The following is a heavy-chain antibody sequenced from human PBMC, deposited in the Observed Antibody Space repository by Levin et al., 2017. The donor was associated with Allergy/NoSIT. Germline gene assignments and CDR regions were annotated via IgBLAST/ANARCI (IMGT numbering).Heavy chain of an antibody. V-gene: IGHV1-69*13. D-gene: IGHD1-26*01. CDR1: GGTFSSYA. CDR2: IIPIFGTA. CDR3: ARGGVGARHFDY. Sequence: SVKVSCKASGGTFSSYAISWVRQAPGQGLEWMGGIIPIFGTANYAQKFQGRVTITADESTSTAYMELSSLRSEDTAVYYCARGGVGARHFDYWGQGTLVTVSS. J-gene: IGHJ4*02.